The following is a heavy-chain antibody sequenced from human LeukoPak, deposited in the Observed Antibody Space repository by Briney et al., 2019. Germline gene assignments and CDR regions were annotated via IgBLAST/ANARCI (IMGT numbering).Heavy chain of an antibody. CDR3: ARGRGTGSPIGPRYFDL. V-gene: IGHV5-51*01. D-gene: IGHD3-10*01. CDR1: GYSCTTYW. Sequence: GESLKISCKCSGYSCTTYWIGWVRQMPGKGLEWMGIIYPADSDTRYSPSFQGQVTISADKSISTAFLRWTSLKASDTAIYYCARGRGTGSPIGPRYFDLWGRGTLVTVSS. CDR2: IYPADSDT. J-gene: IGHJ2*01.